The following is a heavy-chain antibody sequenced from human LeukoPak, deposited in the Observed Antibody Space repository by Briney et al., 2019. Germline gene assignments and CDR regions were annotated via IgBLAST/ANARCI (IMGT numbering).Heavy chain of an antibody. CDR2: IYYSGST. J-gene: IGHJ6*03. V-gene: IGHV4-59*01. CDR3: ARVQSASGSYYLYYYYYMDV. Sequence: PSQTLSLTCTVSGGSISSYYWSWIRQPPGKGLEWIGYIYYSGSTNYNPSLKSRVTISVDTSKNQFSLKLSSVTAADTAVYYCARVQSASGSYYLYYYYYMDVWGKGTTVTISS. CDR1: GGSISSYY. D-gene: IGHD1-26*01.